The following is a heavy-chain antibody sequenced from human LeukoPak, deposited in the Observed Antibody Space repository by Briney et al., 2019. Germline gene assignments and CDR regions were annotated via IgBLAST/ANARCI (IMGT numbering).Heavy chain of an antibody. CDR3: ASHDVSSPRRVIDY. D-gene: IGHD6-13*01. CDR2: IIPIFGTA. V-gene: IGHV1-69*05. CDR1: GGTFSSYA. J-gene: IGHJ4*02. Sequence: ASVKVSCKASGGTFSSYAISWVRQAPGQGLEWMGGIIPIFGTANYAQKFQGRVTITTDGSTSTAYMELSSLRSEDTAVYYCASHDVSSPRRVIDYWGQGTLVTVSS.